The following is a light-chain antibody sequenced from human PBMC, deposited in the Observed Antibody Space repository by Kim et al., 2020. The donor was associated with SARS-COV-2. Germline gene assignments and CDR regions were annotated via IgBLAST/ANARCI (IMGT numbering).Light chain of an antibody. CDR1: QGISSY. V-gene: IGKV1-8*01. J-gene: IGKJ1*01. Sequence: AIRITQSPSSLSASTGDRVTITCRASQGISSYLACYQQKPGKAPKLLIYAASTLQSGVPSRFSGSGSGTDFTLTISCLQSEDFATYSCKQNVSYPQTFFQGTKVGIK. CDR2: AAS. CDR3: KQNVSYPQT.